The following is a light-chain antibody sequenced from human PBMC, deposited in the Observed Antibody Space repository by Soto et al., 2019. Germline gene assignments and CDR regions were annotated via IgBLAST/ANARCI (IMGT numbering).Light chain of an antibody. CDR2: DVS. J-gene: IGLJ1*01. Sequence: QSVLTQPRAVSGSPGQSVTISCIGTSSDVGGYNYVSWYQQHPGKAPKLMIYDVSKRPSGVPDRFSGSKSGNTASLTISGLQAEDEADYYCCSYAGSYSRYVFGTGTKVTVL. V-gene: IGLV2-11*01. CDR1: SSDVGGYNY. CDR3: CSYAGSYSRYV.